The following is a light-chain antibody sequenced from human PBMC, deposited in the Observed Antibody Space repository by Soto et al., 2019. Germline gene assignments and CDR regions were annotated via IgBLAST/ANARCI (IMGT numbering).Light chain of an antibody. CDR1: SSNIGSNY. J-gene: IGLJ2*01. Sequence: QAVVTQPPSASGTPGRRVTISCSGSSSNIGSNYVYWYQQLPGTAPKLLIYRNNQRPSGVPDRFSGSKSGTSASLAISGLRSEDEADYYCAAWDDSLSGPVFGGGTKLTVL. CDR2: RNN. V-gene: IGLV1-47*01. CDR3: AAWDDSLSGPV.